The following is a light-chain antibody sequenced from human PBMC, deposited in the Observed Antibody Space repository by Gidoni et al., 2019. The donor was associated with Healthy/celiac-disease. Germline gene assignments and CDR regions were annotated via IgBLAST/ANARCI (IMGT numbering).Light chain of an antibody. V-gene: IGKV2-29*02. CDR2: EVS. CDR3: MQGIPALT. CDR1: QRLLHSDGKTY. Sequence: IVMTQSPLSLSVPPGQPASIACKYSQRLLHSDGKTYLYWYLQKTGQSPQLLIDEVSSRFSGVPDRCSGRGSGTDFTLKSSRVEAEDVGVYYCMQGIPALTFGGGTKVEIK. J-gene: IGKJ4*01.